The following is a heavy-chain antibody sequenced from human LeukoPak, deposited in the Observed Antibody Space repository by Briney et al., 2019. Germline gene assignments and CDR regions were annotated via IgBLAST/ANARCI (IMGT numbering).Heavy chain of an antibody. V-gene: IGHV3-23*01. Sequence: GGSLRLSCAASGFTFSSYSMNWVRQAPGKGLEWVSSISGSGDGTYYADSVKGRFTISRDNSSGPLSLQMNSLRAEDTAVYYCAKGVAAVRSWPYYFDYWGQGTLVTVSS. D-gene: IGHD6-13*01. J-gene: IGHJ4*02. CDR1: GFTFSSYS. CDR3: AKGVAAVRSWPYYFDY. CDR2: ISGSGDGT.